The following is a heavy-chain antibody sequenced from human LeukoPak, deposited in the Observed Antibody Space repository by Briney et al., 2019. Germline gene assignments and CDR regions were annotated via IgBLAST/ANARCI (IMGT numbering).Heavy chain of an antibody. CDR3: AREVYSSSFRFDP. V-gene: IGHV3-7*01. CDR1: GFTFSNYW. Sequence: GGSLRLSCAASGFTFSNYWMTWVRQAPGKGLEWVANIKKDGSEKNYVDSVKGRFAISRDNAKNSLYLQMNSLRAEETAVYYCAREVYSSSFRFDPWGQGTLVTVSS. CDR2: IKKDGSEK. J-gene: IGHJ5*02. D-gene: IGHD6-13*01.